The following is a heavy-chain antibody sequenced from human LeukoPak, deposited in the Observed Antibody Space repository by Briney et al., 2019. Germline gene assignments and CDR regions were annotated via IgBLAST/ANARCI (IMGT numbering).Heavy chain of an antibody. D-gene: IGHD4-17*01. CDR3: ARRVTTFLS. Sequence: GGSLRLSCSASGFDLSPCTMNWVRQAPGKGLEWVASISSTGTYMYYGDSLKGRFTISRDNAKNTLYLQLDSLRAEDTATYYCARRVTTFLSWGQGTLVIVSS. CDR2: ISSTGTYM. CDR1: GFDLSPCT. V-gene: IGHV3-21*01. J-gene: IGHJ4*02.